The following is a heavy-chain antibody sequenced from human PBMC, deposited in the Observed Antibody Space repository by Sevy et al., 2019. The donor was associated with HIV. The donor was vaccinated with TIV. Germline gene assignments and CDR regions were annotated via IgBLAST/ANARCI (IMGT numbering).Heavy chain of an antibody. J-gene: IGHJ4*02. CDR1: GDSISSSNFY. CDR2: IYYSGST. D-gene: IGHD3-22*01. V-gene: IGHV4-39*01. Sequence: SETLSLTCTVSGDSISSSNFYWGWIRQPPGKGLKWIGSIYYSGSTYYNPSLKSRVTISVDTSKDQFSLKLRSVTAADTATYYCARLFDDSSGPPSDYWGQGTLVTVSS. CDR3: ARLFDDSSGPPSDY.